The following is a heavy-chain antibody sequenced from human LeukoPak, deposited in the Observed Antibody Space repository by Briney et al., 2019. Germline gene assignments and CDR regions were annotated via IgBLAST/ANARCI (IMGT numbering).Heavy chain of an antibody. D-gene: IGHD6-19*01. CDR3: AKGASYSSGLDY. Sequence: GGSLRLSSAASGFTFDDFAMGWVRQAPGKGLEWVSLISGDGGSTYYADSVKGRFPISRDNSNNSLHLQMNSLRTEDTALYYCAKGASYSSGLDYWGQGTLVTVSS. CDR1: GFTFDDFA. V-gene: IGHV3-43*02. J-gene: IGHJ4*02. CDR2: ISGDGGST.